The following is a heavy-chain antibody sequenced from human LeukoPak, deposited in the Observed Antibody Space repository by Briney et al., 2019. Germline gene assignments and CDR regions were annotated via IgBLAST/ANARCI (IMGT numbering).Heavy chain of an antibody. CDR3: ARFVGQSTYYFDS. D-gene: IGHD3-10*01. V-gene: IGHV3-7*01. Sequence: GGSLRLSCAASGFTFSSYWMSWVRQAPGKGLEWVANIKQDGSEKYYVDSVKGRFTISRDNAKNSLYLQMNSLRAEDTAVYFCARFVGQSTYYFDSWGQGTLVIVSS. CDR1: GFTFSSYW. J-gene: IGHJ4*02. CDR2: IKQDGSEK.